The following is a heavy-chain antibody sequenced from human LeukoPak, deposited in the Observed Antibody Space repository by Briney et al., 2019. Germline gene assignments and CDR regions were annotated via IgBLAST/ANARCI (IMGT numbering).Heavy chain of an antibody. CDR2: ISGSGGST. Sequence: GGSLRLSCAASGFTFSSYAMGWVRQAPGKGLEWVSAISGSGGSTYYADSVKGRFTISRDNSKNTLYLQMNSLRAEDTAVYYCAKALYGSTWYSDYWGQGTLVTVSS. CDR3: AKALYGSTWYSDY. CDR1: GFTFSSYA. J-gene: IGHJ4*02. D-gene: IGHD6-13*01. V-gene: IGHV3-23*01.